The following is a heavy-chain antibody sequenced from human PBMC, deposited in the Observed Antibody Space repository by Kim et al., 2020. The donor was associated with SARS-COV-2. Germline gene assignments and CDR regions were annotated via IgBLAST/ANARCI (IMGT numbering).Heavy chain of an antibody. J-gene: IGHJ6*02. CDR2: ISSSGSTI. Sequence: GGSLRLSCAASGFTFSSYEMNWVRQAPGKGLEWVSYISSSGSTIYYADSVKGRFTISRDNAKNSLYLQMNSLRAEDTAVYYCARVWCSGGSCYADYYYYYGMDVWGQGTTVTVSS. D-gene: IGHD2-15*01. V-gene: IGHV3-48*03. CDR1: GFTFSSYE. CDR3: ARVWCSGGSCYADYYYYYGMDV.